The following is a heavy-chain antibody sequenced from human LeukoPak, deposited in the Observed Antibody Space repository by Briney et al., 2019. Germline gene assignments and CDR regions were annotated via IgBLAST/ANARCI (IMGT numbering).Heavy chain of an antibody. D-gene: IGHD4/OR15-4a*01. CDR1: GFSFDSHA. CDR3: ARGPLTSSNYYMDV. J-gene: IGHJ6*03. V-gene: IGHV3-23*01. CDR2: ITGSGRYT. Sequence: GGYLRLSCAASGFSFDSHAMNWVRQAPGKGLEWISAITGSGRYTYYKDSVKGRFTISRDNSKNTLFLQMSSLRAEDTAVYYCARGPLTSSNYYMDVWGRGTTVTVSS.